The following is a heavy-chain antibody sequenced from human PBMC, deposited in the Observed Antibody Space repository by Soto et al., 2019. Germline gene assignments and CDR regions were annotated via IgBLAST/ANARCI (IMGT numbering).Heavy chain of an antibody. V-gene: IGHV4-39*01. CDR2: IYYSGRT. J-gene: IGHJ4*02. CDR1: GGSISSRSYY. Sequence: QLQLQESGPGLVKSSETLSLTCTVSGGSISSRSYYWGWIRQPPGKGLEWIGSIYYSGRTYYNPSIKSRVTISVDTSTPQFPLKLSPLTAADPAVYYCATAPIEDTSGYRFDYWGQGTLVSVSS. D-gene: IGHD3-22*01. CDR3: ATAPIEDTSGYRFDY.